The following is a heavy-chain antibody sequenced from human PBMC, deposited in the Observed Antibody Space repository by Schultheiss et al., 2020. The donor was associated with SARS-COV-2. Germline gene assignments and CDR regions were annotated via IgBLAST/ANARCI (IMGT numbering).Heavy chain of an antibody. CDR3: ATFLLWFGDLINPYYFDY. D-gene: IGHD3-10*01. CDR1: GFTFSDYY. Sequence: ESLKISCAASGFTFSDYYMSWIRQAPGKGLEWIGSLYLGGGTYYNPSLRNRVTMSVDTSKNQFSLRLSSVTAPDTGVYYCATFLLWFGDLINPYYFDYWGLGTLVTVSS. CDR2: LYLGGGT. J-gene: IGHJ4*02. V-gene: IGHV4-38-2*01.